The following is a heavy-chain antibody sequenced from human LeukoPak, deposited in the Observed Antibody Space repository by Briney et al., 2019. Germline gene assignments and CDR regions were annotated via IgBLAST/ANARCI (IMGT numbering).Heavy chain of an antibody. CDR2: ISGSGGST. Sequence: PGGSLRLSCAASGFTFSSYAMSWVRQAPGKGLEWVSAISGSGGSTYYADSVKGRFTISRDNSKNTLYLQMNSLRAEDTAVYYCAAGIGSYYYMDVWGKGTTVTVSS. CDR1: GFTFSSYA. V-gene: IGHV3-23*01. J-gene: IGHJ6*03. CDR3: AAGIGSYYYMDV. D-gene: IGHD3-3*01.